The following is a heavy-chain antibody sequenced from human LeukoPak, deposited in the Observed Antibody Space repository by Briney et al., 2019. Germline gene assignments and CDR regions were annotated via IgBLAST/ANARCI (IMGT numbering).Heavy chain of an antibody. CDR3: ARDQGIAAPNHPYYGMDV. CDR1: GFTFRSYS. J-gene: IGHJ6*02. CDR2: ISSSSSYI. V-gene: IGHV3-21*01. D-gene: IGHD6-13*01. Sequence: GGSLRLSCAASGFTFRSYSMNWVRQAPGKGLEWVSSISSSSSYIYYADSVKGRFTISRDNDKNSLYLQMNSLRAEDTAVYYCARDQGIAAPNHPYYGMDVWGQGTTVTVSS.